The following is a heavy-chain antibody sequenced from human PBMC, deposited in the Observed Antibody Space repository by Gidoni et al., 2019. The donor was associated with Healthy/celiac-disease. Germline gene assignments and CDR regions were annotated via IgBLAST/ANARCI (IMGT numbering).Heavy chain of an antibody. CDR2: INPNSGGT. D-gene: IGHD6-13*01. V-gene: IGHV1-2*02. CDR3: ARDRVIAATSVYYYYGMDV. Sequence: QVQLVQSGAAVKKPGASVQVSCKASGYTFTGYYMPWVRQAPGQWLEWMGWINPNSGGTNYAQKFQGRVTMTRDTSISTAYMELSRLRSDDTAVYYCARDRVIAATSVYYYYGMDVWGQGTTVTVSS. CDR1: GYTFTGYY. J-gene: IGHJ6*02.